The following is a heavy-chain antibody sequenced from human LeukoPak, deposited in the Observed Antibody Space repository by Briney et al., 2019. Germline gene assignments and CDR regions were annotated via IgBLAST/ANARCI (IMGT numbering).Heavy chain of an antibody. Sequence: SETLSLTCTVSGYSISSGYYWAWIRQPPGKRLEWIATIYHSGSTYYNPSLKSRVTISVDTSKNQFSLTLSSVTAADTAVYYCARDGAVAGGGNNWFDSWGQGTLVTASS. D-gene: IGHD6-19*01. V-gene: IGHV4-38-2*02. J-gene: IGHJ5*01. CDR3: ARDGAVAGGGNNWFDS. CDR2: IYHSGST. CDR1: GYSISSGYY.